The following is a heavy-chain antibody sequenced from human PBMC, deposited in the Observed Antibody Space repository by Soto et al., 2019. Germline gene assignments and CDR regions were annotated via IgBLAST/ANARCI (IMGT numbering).Heavy chain of an antibody. V-gene: IGHV1-8*01. Sequence: QVQLVQSGAEVKKPGASVKVSCKASGYTFTDYAITWVRQAPGQGLEWMGWMNPNSGNTAYAQKFQGRVTVTRHSSLSTAYMELSSLTSKDTAVYYCARGFSSYSDFWGPGTLVTVSS. J-gene: IGHJ4*02. CDR1: GYTFTDYA. D-gene: IGHD6-13*01. CDR2: MNPNSGNT. CDR3: ARGFSSYSDF.